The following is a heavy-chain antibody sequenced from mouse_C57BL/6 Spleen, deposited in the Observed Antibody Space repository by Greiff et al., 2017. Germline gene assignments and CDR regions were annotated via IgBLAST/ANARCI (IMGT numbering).Heavy chain of an antibody. D-gene: IGHD1-1*01. CDR3: GGYGSSPYYFDY. Sequence: QVQLQQPGAELVKPGASVKLSCKASGYTFTSYWMHWVKQRPGQGLEWIGMIHPNSGSTNYNEKFKSKATLTVDKSSSTAYMQLSSLTSEDSAVYYCGGYGSSPYYFDYWGQGTTLTVSS. CDR2: IHPNSGST. V-gene: IGHV1-64*01. CDR1: GYTFTSYW. J-gene: IGHJ2*01.